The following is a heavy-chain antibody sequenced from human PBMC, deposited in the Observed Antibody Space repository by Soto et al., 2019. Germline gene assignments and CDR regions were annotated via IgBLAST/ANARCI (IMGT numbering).Heavy chain of an antibody. J-gene: IGHJ6*02. Sequence: EVQVLESGGGLAQPGGSLRLSCAASGFTFSSYAMSWVRQAPGKGLEWVSAIDDSGGSTSYADSVKGRFTISRDNSKDTLFLQMNSLRAEDTAVYYCAKVLYYDFSSYYYYGMDVWGQGTTVTVSS. CDR2: IDDSGGST. CDR1: GFTFSSYA. CDR3: AKVLYYDFSSYYYYGMDV. D-gene: IGHD3-3*01. V-gene: IGHV3-23*01.